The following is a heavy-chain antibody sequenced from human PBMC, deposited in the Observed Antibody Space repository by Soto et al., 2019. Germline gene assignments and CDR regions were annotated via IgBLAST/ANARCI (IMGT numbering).Heavy chain of an antibody. J-gene: IGHJ4*02. Sequence: VWSLRLSFAASGFTVSSNYMSWVRQAPGKGLEWVSVIYSCGSTYYADSVKGRFTISRDNTKNALYLQVNSLRPDDTAVYYCAKEREVICFGGVSCFDDWGQ. D-gene: IGHD3-16*01. CDR1: GFTVSSNY. CDR3: AKEREVICFGGVSCFDD. CDR2: IYSCGST. V-gene: IGHV3-53*05.